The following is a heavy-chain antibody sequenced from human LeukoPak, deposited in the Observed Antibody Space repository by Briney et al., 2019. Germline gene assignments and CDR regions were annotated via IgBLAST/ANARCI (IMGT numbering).Heavy chain of an antibody. J-gene: IGHJ3*02. Sequence: ASVKVSCKASGYTFTSYYMHWVRQAPGQGPEWMGIINPSGGSTSYAQKFQGRVTITTDESTSTAYMELSSLRSEDTAVYYCARGYYDSSGYCDAFDIWGQGTMVTVSS. D-gene: IGHD3-22*01. V-gene: IGHV1-46*01. CDR1: GYTFTSYY. CDR3: ARGYYDSSGYCDAFDI. CDR2: INPSGGST.